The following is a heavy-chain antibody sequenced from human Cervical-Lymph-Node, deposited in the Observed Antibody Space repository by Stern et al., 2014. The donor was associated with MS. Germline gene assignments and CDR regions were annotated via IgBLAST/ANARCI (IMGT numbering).Heavy chain of an antibody. CDR2: IISRGRTI. D-gene: IGHD5-18*01. Sequence: VQLVESGGGLVNPGGSLRLSCAASGFTFSEHYMTWIRQAPGKGLEWVSYIISRGRTISYADSVKGRFTVSRDNAKNSLYLQMSSLKIEDTAVYYCARGSLYSYGYFDYWGQGTLVTVSS. J-gene: IGHJ4*02. V-gene: IGHV3-11*01. CDR1: GFTFSEHY. CDR3: ARGSLYSYGYFDY.